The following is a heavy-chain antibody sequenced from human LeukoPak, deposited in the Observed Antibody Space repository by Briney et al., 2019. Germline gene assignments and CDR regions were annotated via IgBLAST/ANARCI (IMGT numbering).Heavy chain of an antibody. CDR1: GYTFSSYS. V-gene: IGHV1-18*01. J-gene: IGHJ4*02. D-gene: IGHD1-26*01. Sequence: ASVKVSCKSSGYTFSSYSISWVRQAPGQGLEWMGWVTPYNGDTNYAQKLHGRVTMTTDTSTNTAYMELGSLTSDDTAVYYCARPSGSYFSSFDYWGQGTLVTVSS. CDR3: ARPSGSYFSSFDY. CDR2: VTPYNGDT.